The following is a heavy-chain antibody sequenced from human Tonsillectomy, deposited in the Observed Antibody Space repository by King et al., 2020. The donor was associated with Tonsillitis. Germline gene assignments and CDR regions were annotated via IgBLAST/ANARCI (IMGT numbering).Heavy chain of an antibody. Sequence: VQLVESGPGLLKPSETLSLTCSVSGASVSSYYWSWIRQPPGKGLEWLGHFYAGGGSRYNPSLKSRVTMSVDTSKSQVSLTLSSLTAADTAIYFCAREMDDGPNSGGPMWFDPWGQGTLVIVST. CDR2: FYAGGGS. CDR1: GASVSSYY. V-gene: IGHV4-59*02. D-gene: IGHD2-8*02. CDR3: AREMDDGPNSGGPMWFDP. J-gene: IGHJ5*02.